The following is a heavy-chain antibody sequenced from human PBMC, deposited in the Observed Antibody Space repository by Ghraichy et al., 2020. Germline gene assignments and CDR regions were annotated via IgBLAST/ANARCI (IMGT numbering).Heavy chain of an antibody. CDR1: GFTFNKYA. V-gene: IGHV3-23*01. D-gene: IGHD3-22*01. CDR2: ISAAGST. CDR3: AKERDSSGYYSFRGDYYGMDV. J-gene: IGHJ6*02. Sequence: GGSLRLSCAASGFTFNKYAMSWVRQAPGKGLEWVSGISAAGSTYFADSVKGRFTISRDNSKNTLYLQMSSLRSEDTAVYYCAKERDSSGYYSFRGDYYGMDVWGQGTTVTVSS.